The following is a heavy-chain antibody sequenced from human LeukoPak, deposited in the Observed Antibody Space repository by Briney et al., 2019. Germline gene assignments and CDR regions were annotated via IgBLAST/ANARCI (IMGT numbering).Heavy chain of an antibody. CDR2: ISGNGGST. CDR1: GFTFSSYA. V-gene: IGHV3-64*04. CDR3: GGGSGWYWEED. Sequence: GGSLRLSCSASGFTFSSYAMHWVRQAPGKGLEYVSAISGNGGSTYYADFVKGRFTISRDNSKNTLYLQMNSLRAEDTAVYSKGGGSGWYWEEDWGQGTLVTVSS. J-gene: IGHJ4*02. D-gene: IGHD6-19*01.